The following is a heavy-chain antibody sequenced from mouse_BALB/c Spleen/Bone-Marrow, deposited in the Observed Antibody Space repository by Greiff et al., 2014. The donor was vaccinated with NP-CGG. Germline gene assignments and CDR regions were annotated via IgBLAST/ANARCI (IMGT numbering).Heavy chain of an antibody. V-gene: IGHV5-6-5*01. CDR1: GFTFSSYA. J-gene: IGHJ3*01. CDR2: ISSGGST. D-gene: IGHD2-10*02. Sequence: EVKVVESGGGLVKPGGSLKLSCAASGFTFSSYAMSWVRQTPEKRLGWVASISSGGSTYYPDSVKGRFTIPRDNARNILYLQMSSLRSEDTAMYYCAKRGAYGNFWFAYWCQGTLVTVSA. CDR3: AKRGAYGNFWFAY.